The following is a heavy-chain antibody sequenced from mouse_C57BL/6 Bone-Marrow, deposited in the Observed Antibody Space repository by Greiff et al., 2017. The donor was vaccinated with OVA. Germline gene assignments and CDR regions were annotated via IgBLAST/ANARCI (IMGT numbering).Heavy chain of an antibody. J-gene: IGHJ4*01. CDR3: ARGGNDYGGFFYYAMDY. D-gene: IGHD2-4*01. CDR1: GYTFTSYW. CDR2: INPSSGYT. V-gene: IGHV1-7*01. Sequence: QVQLQQSGAELAKPGASVKLSCKASGYTFTSYWMHWVKQRPGQGLEWIGYINPSSGYTKYNQKFKDKATLTADKSSSTAYMQQSSLTYEDSAVYYCARGGNDYGGFFYYAMDYWGQGTSVTVSS.